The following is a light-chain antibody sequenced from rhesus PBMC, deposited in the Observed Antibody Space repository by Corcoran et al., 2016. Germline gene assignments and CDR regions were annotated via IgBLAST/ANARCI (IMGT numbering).Light chain of an antibody. CDR1: QSISSW. V-gene: IGKV1-22*01. J-gene: IGKJ1*01. CDR3: KQYSGSPRT. CDR2: KSS. Sequence: DIQMTQSPSSLSASVGDTVTITCRASQSISSWLAWYQQKPGNAPTLLIYKSSSLQSGVPSRFSGSGSGTDFTLTSSSLQSEAFATYYCKQYSGSPRTFGQGTKVEIK.